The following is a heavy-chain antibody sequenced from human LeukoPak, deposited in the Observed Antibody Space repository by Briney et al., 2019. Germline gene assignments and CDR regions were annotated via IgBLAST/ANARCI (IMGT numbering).Heavy chain of an antibody. J-gene: IGHJ4*02. D-gene: IGHD3-3*01. CDR2: IYSGGST. CDR1: GFTVSSNY. V-gene: IGHV3-53*01. Sequence: GGSLRLSCAASGFTVSSNYMSWVRQAPGKGLEWVSVIYSGGSTYYADSVKGRFTISRDNSKNTLYLQMYSLRAEDTAVYYCARVSSGYYSYWGQGTLVTVSS. CDR3: ARVSSGYYSY.